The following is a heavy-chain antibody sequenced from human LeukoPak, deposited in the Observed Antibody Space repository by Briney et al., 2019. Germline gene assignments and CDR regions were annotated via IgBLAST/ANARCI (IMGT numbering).Heavy chain of an antibody. Sequence: ASVKVSCKASGYTFTGYYMHWVRQAPGQGREWMGWINPNSGGTNYAQQFQGRVTMTRDTSISRAYMQLSRLRSDDTAVCYCARGVGSSGWYRTGWFDPWGQGTLVTVSS. CDR3: ARGVGSSGWYRTGWFDP. V-gene: IGHV1-2*02. D-gene: IGHD6-19*01. CDR2: INPNSGGT. J-gene: IGHJ5*02. CDR1: GYTFTGYY.